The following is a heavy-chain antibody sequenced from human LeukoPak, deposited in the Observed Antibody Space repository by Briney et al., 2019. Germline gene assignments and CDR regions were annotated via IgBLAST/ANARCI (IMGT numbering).Heavy chain of an antibody. CDR1: GFTFSTYA. CDR3: EKNDPIVGATYFDY. D-gene: IGHD1-26*01. V-gene: IGHV3-23*01. Sequence: GGSLRLSCAASGFTFSTYAITWVRQAPGKGLEWVSTISGSGGTTYNADSVKGRFTISRDNSRNTLYLQLNSLRAEDTAVYYCEKNDPIVGATYFDYWGQGTLVTVSS. J-gene: IGHJ4*02. CDR2: ISGSGGTT.